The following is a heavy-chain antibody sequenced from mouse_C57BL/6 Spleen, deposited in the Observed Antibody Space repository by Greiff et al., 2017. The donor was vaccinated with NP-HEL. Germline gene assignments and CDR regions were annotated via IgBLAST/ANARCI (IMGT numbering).Heavy chain of an antibody. CDR1: GYAFTNYL. V-gene: IGHV1-54*01. J-gene: IGHJ4*01. CDR2: INPGSGGT. D-gene: IGHD1-1*01. CDR3: ARTGSSPYYYAMDY. Sequence: QVQLQQSGAELVRPGTSVKVSCKASGYAFTNYLIEWVKQRPGQGLEWIGVINPGSGGTNYNEKFKGKATLTADKSSSTAYMQLSSLTSEDSAVYICARTGSSPYYYAMDYWGQGTSVTVSS.